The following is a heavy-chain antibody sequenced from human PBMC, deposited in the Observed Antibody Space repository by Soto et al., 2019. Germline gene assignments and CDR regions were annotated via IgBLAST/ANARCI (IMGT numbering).Heavy chain of an antibody. D-gene: IGHD3-16*01. J-gene: IGHJ2*01. V-gene: IGHV4-59*08. CDR1: GGSISSYY. CDR3: ARGRGGYFDL. Sequence: QVQLQESGPGLVKPSETLSLTCTVSGGSISSYYWSWIRQPPGKGLEWIGYIYYIGSTNYNPSLTSRVTISVDTSKNKLSLKLSSVTAGDTAVYYCARGRGGYFDLWGRGTLVTVSS. CDR2: IYYIGST.